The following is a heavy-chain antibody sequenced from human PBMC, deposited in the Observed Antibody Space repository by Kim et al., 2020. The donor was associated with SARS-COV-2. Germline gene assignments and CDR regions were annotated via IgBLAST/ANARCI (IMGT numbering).Heavy chain of an antibody. J-gene: IGHJ5*02. Sequence: GESLKISCKGSGYSFTSYWIGWVRQMPGKGLEWMGIIYPGDSDTRYSPSFQGQVTISADKSISTAYLQWSSLKASDTAMYYCARRPPPWFEESALDPWGQGTLVTVSS. CDR1: GYSFTSYW. D-gene: IGHD3-10*01. CDR2: IYPGDSDT. CDR3: ARRPPPWFEESALDP. V-gene: IGHV5-51*01.